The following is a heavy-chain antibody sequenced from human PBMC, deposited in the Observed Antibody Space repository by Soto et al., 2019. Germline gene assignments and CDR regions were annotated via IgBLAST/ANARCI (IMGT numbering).Heavy chain of an antibody. J-gene: IGHJ6*02. V-gene: IGHV4-59*08. CDR2: VHHSWGS. CDR3: ARQGFGPLHGLVNV. Sequence: QVQLQESGPGLVKPSETLSLSCTVSGGSISSYYWSWFRQSPGKRMEWIGYVHHSWGSSYNPSLQSRVPISLGTSRRQFSLKVTSVTATDTAVYYCARQGFGPLHGLVNVWGQGTTVTVSS. D-gene: IGHD3-10*01. CDR1: GGSISSYY.